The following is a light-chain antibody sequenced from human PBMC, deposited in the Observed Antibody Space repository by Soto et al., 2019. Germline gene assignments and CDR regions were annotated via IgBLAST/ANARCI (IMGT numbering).Light chain of an antibody. CDR3: AAWAVSLNGLV. J-gene: IGLJ1*01. Sequence: QSVLTKPPSASGAPGQRVTISCSGSSSNTGRNPVNWYQQLPGTAPQLHIYNNNQRPSGFPDRFSGTKSGTSASLAISGLEAADDCEYYCAAWAVSLNGLVFGTGTKLTAL. V-gene: IGLV1-44*01. CDR1: SSNTGRNP. CDR2: NNN.